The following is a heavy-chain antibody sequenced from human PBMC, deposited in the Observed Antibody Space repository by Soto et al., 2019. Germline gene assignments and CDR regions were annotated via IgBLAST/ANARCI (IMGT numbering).Heavy chain of an antibody. CDR2: ISGSGFST. D-gene: IGHD3-16*01. J-gene: IGHJ3*02. CDR1: GFTFNTYA. Sequence: EVHLLESGGGLVQPGGSLRLSCAASGFTFNTYAMSWVRQAPGQGLEWVSAISGSGFSTYYADSVKGRFSISSDSSKNTLFLQMNSLRADDTAVYFCATFTFGRPFDTWGQGTMSPSLQ. V-gene: IGHV3-23*01. CDR3: ATFTFGRPFDT.